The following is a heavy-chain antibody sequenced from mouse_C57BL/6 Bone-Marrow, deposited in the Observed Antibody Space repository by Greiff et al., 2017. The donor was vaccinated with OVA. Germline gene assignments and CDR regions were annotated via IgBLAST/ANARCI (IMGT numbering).Heavy chain of an antibody. J-gene: IGHJ2*01. V-gene: IGHV5-15*01. CDR2: ISTLAYSI. Sequence: EVQRVESGGGLVQPGGSLKLSCAASGFTFSDYGMAWVRQAPRKGPEWVAFISTLAYSIYYADTVPGRFTISTENAKNTLYLEMSSLRSEDTAMYYCERQGYRNDFDYWGQGTTLTVSS. CDR1: GFTFSDYG. D-gene: IGHD2-14*01. CDR3: ERQGYRNDFDY.